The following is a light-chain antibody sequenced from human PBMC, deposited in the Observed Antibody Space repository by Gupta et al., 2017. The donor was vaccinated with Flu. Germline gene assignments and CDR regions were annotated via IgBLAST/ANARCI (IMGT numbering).Light chain of an antibody. Sequence: SYELTQPPSVSVSPGQTASIPCSGDKLGDKYACWYQQKPGQSPVLVIYQDSKRPSGIPERFSGSNSGNTATLTISGTQAMDAADYYCQAWDSSTSGVFGGGTKLTVL. CDR2: QDS. CDR1: KLGDKY. J-gene: IGLJ3*02. V-gene: IGLV3-1*01. CDR3: QAWDSSTSGV.